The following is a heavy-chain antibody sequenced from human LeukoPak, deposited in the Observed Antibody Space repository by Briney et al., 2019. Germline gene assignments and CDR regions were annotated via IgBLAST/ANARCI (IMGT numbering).Heavy chain of an antibody. D-gene: IGHD4-23*01. J-gene: IGHJ1*01. CDR1: GGSISSSSYY. Sequence: SETLTLTCTVSGGSISSSSYYWGWIRQSPGKGLEWIGNVNYSGRTFSNPSLKSRVTISVDTSKNQFSLKLSSVTAADTAVYYCARHSYGGNPTRFQHWGQGTLVTVSS. V-gene: IGHV4-39*01. CDR3: ARHSYGGNPTRFQH. CDR2: VNYSGRT.